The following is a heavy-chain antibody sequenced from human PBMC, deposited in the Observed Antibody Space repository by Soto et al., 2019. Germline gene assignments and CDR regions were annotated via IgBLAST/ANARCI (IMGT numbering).Heavy chain of an antibody. CDR3: ASSPGRAASFDY. D-gene: IGHD2-15*01. J-gene: IGHJ4*02. V-gene: IGHV4-39*01. CDR1: GGSISSSSYY. Sequence: QLPLQESGPGLVKPSETLSLTCTVSGGSISSSSYYWGWIRQPPGKGLEWIGSIYYSGSTYYNPSLKSRVTISVDTSKNQFSLKLSSVTAADTAVYYCASSPGRAASFDYWGQGTLVTVSS. CDR2: IYYSGST.